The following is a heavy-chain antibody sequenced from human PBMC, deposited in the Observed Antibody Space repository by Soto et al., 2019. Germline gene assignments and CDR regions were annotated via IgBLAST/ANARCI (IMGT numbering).Heavy chain of an antibody. V-gene: IGHV3-15*07. CDR1: GFTFTNDW. CDR3: TTDLFPMASRNS. Sequence: EVQLVESGGGLVKPGGSLRLSCAASGFTFTNDWMNWVRQAPGKGLEWVGRIKSKTDGGTTDYAAPVEGRFTISRDDSRDTLYLQMNSLKTEDTGMYYCTTDLFPMASRNSWGQGTLVTVSS. J-gene: IGHJ4*02. D-gene: IGHD2-21*01. CDR2: IKSKTDGGTT.